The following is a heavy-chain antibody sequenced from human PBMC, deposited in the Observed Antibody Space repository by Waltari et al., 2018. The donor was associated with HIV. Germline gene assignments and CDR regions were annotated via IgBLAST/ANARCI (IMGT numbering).Heavy chain of an antibody. CDR3: ARFTIFGVVTLYYFDY. CDR2: IRSSSTYI. V-gene: IGHV3-21*01. D-gene: IGHD3-3*01. Sequence: EVQLVESGGGLVKPGGSLRLSCAASGFTFSSYTMHWVRQAPGKGQEWVSSIRSSSTYIYDADSVKGRFTISRDNAKNSLYLQMNSLRAGDTAVYHCARFTIFGVVTLYYFDYWGQGALVTVSS. CDR1: GFTFSSYT. J-gene: IGHJ4*02.